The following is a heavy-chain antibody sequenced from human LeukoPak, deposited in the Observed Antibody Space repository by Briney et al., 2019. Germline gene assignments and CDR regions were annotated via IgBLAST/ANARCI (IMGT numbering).Heavy chain of an antibody. CDR2: THASGSF. Sequence: SQTLSLTCTVSGDSISSDTYYWSWIRQPAGKGLQRIGRTHASGSFMYNPSLKSRLTISIDTSKKRFSLKLSSVTDADTAVYYCARRARDWYSPIEYWGPGTLVTVTS. J-gene: IGHJ4*02. CDR1: GDSISSDTYY. CDR3: ARRARDWYSPIEY. D-gene: IGHD2-21*02. V-gene: IGHV4-61*02.